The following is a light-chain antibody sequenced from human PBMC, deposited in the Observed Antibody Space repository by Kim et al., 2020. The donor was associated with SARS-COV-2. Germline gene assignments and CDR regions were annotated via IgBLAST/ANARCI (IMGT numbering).Light chain of an antibody. J-gene: IGLJ3*02. V-gene: IGLV2-18*01. Sequence: QSALTQPPSVSEFPGQSVTISCTGTSSDIGSYQSVSWYQQPPGTAPKLMIYEVSNRPSGVPDRFSGSKPGNTASLSISGVQAEDEADYYCSLYTTNSTLLFGGGTQLTVL. CDR3: SLYTTNSTLL. CDR2: EVS. CDR1: SSDIGSYQS.